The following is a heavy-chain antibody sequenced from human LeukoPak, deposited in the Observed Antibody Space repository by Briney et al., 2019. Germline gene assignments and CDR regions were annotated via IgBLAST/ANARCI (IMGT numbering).Heavy chain of an antibody. Sequence: GASVKVSCKASGYTFTSYDINWVRQATGQGLEWMGWMNPNSGNTGYAQKFQGRVTMTRNTSISTAYMELSSLRSEDTAVYYCARATTPFNYYDSSGYRPYMDVWGKGTTVTVSS. D-gene: IGHD3-22*01. CDR3: ARATTPFNYYDSSGYRPYMDV. CDR1: GYTFTSYD. J-gene: IGHJ6*03. CDR2: MNPNSGNT. V-gene: IGHV1-8*01.